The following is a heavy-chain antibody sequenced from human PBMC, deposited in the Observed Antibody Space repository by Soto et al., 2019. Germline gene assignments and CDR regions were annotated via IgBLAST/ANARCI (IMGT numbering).Heavy chain of an antibody. CDR2: ISYDGSNK. V-gene: IGHV3-30*18. D-gene: IGHD3-22*01. Sequence: GESLKISCAASGFTFSSYGMHWVRQAPGKGLEWVAVISYDGSNKYYADSVKGRFTISRDNSKNTLYLQMNSLRAEDTAVYYCAKEINDDSSGYYFDYWGQGTLVTVSS. J-gene: IGHJ4*02. CDR1: GFTFSSYG. CDR3: AKEINDDSSGYYFDY.